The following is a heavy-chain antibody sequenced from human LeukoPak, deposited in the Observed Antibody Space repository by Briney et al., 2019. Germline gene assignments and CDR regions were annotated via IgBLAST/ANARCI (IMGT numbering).Heavy chain of an antibody. J-gene: IGHJ6*03. CDR3: ARDEPSGYYMDV. CDR2: IYYSGST. D-gene: IGHD3-10*01. CDR1: GGSISSGSYY. Sequence: SQTLSLTCTVSGGSISSGSYYWSWIRQPPGKGLEWIGSIYYSGSTYYNPSLKSRVTISVDTSKNQFSLKLSSVTAADTAVYYCARDEPSGYYMDVWGKGTTVTVSS. V-gene: IGHV4-39*07.